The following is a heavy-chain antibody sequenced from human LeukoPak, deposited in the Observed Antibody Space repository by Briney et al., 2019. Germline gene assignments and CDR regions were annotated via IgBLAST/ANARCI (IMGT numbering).Heavy chain of an antibody. Sequence: GGSLRLSCAASGSTFSSYWMHWVRQAPGKGLVWVSRINSDGSSTSYADSVKGRFTISRDNAKNTLYLQMNSLRAEDTAVYYCARDHGTYYYDSSGNFDYWGQGTLVTVSS. D-gene: IGHD3-22*01. CDR1: GSTFSSYW. J-gene: IGHJ4*02. CDR3: ARDHGTYYYDSSGNFDY. CDR2: INSDGSST. V-gene: IGHV3-74*01.